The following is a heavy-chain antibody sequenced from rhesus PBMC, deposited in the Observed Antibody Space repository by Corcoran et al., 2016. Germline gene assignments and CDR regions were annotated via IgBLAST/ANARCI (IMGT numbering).Heavy chain of an antibody. CDR3: AREHDV. CDR2: SYGGVGST. J-gene: IGHJ5-1*01. CDR1: GGFLSDGYF. V-gene: IGHV4S7*01. Sequence: QVQLQASGPGLVKPSETLSLTCIVSGGFLSDGYFWNWVRQPPGKGLDGLGNSYGGVGSTFHNPSRKIPLTISKDTSKNQFFLKLNSVTAADTAFYFCAREHDVWGPGVLVTVSP.